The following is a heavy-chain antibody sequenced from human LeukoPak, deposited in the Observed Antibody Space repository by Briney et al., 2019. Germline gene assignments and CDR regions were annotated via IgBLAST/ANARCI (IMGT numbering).Heavy chain of an antibody. D-gene: IGHD3-10*01. J-gene: IGHJ4*02. CDR1: GLTFSSYS. V-gene: IGHV3-21*01. Sequence: GGSLRLSCAASGLTFSSYSMNWVRQAPGKGLEWVSSISSSSSYIYYADSVKGRFTISRDNAKNSLYLQMNSLRAEDTAMYFCVRDVGAVRGEVYFDYWGQGTLVTVSS. CDR2: ISSSSSYI. CDR3: VRDVGAVRGEVYFDY.